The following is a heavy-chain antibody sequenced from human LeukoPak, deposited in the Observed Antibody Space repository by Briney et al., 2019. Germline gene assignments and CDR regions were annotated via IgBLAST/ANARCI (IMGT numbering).Heavy chain of an antibody. J-gene: IGHJ5*02. CDR3: ATHAYSGSYHELGYNWFDP. D-gene: IGHD1-26*01. CDR2: IYSGGST. Sequence: GGSLRLSCAASGFTVSSNYMSWVRQAPGKGLEWVSVIYSGGSTYYADSVKGRLTISRDNSKNTLYLQMNSLRAEDTAVYYCATHAYSGSYHELGYNWFDPWGQGTLVTVSS. V-gene: IGHV3-53*01. CDR1: GFTVSSNY.